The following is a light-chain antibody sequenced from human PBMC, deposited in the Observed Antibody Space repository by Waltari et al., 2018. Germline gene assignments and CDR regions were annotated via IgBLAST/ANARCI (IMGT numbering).Light chain of an antibody. CDR3: QQGNSYPYS. V-gene: IGKV1-13*02. Sequence: IQMSQSPSSLSASVGDRVTITCRESQGISSYLNWYQEKPGKAPKLLIYYANSLASGVPSRFSGSGSGTEFTLNISSLQPEDFATYYCQQGNSYPYSFGQGTKVEIK. CDR1: QGISSY. CDR2: YAN. J-gene: IGKJ2*03.